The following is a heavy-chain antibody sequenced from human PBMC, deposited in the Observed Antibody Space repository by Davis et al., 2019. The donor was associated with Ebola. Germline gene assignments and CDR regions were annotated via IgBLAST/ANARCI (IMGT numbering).Heavy chain of an antibody. CDR2: IIPILGIA. V-gene: IGHV1-69*04. Sequence: SVKVSCKASGYTFTSYGISWVRQAPGQGLEWMGRIIPILGIANYAQKFQGRVTITADKSTSTAYMQLSSLRSEDTAVYYCARDSEQLVYSLGPWGQGTLVTVSS. CDR1: GYTFTSYG. J-gene: IGHJ4*02. D-gene: IGHD6-6*01. CDR3: ARDSEQLVYSLGP.